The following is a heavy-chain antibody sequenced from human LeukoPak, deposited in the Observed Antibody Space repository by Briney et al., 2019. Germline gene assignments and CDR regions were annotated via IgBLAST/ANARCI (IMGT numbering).Heavy chain of an antibody. V-gene: IGHV4-59*01. D-gene: IGHD2-21*02. CDR2: IYYSGST. CDR1: GGSISSYY. J-gene: IGHJ4*02. CDR3: ARENYYSFDY. Sequence: PSETLPLTCTVSGGSISSYYWSWIRQPPGKGLEWIGYIYYSGSTNYNPSLKSRVTISVDTSKNQFSLKLSSVTAADTAVYYCARENYYSFDYWGQGTLVTVSS.